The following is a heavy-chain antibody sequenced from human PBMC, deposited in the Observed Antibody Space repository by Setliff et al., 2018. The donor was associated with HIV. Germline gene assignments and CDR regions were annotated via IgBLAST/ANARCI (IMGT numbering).Heavy chain of an antibody. CDR3: ARDRYSGSSTDY. J-gene: IGHJ4*02. CDR1: GGTFSSYA. D-gene: IGHD1-26*01. Sequence: SVKVSCKGSGGTFSSYAISWVRQAPGQGLEWMGGIIPIFGPTNYAQKFQGRVTITADRSTSTAYMELSSLRSEDTAVYYCARDRYSGSSTDYWGQGTLVTVSS. CDR2: IIPIFGPT. V-gene: IGHV1-69*06.